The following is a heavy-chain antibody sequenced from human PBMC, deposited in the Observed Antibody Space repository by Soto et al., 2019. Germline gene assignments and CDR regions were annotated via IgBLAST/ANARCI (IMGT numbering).Heavy chain of an antibody. CDR3: AIGGGVGVAGSAAFDM. D-gene: IGHD3-3*01. CDR1: GYPVTAYY. V-gene: IGHV1-2*02. J-gene: IGHJ3*02. Sequence: QLHLVQSGAVVKKPGASVTVSCSASGYPVTAYYMHWVRQAPGRGLEWMGGINPATGAAKYTQTFQGKVSLARDPATSAVFMALSGLTSVDAAVFFFAIGGGVGVAGSAAFDMWGQGTLVTVSS. CDR2: INPATGAA.